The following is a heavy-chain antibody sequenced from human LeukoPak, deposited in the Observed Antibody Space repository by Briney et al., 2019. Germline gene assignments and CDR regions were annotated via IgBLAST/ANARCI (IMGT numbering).Heavy chain of an antibody. CDR1: GGSVSSYY. CDR3: AREGYGSNFYSFDY. J-gene: IGHJ4*02. D-gene: IGHD6-13*01. V-gene: IGHV4-59*02. CDR2: IYYSGST. Sequence: SETLSLTCTVSGGSVSSYYWSWIRQPPGKGLEWIGYIYYSGSTSYNPSLKSRVTISVDTSKNQFSLKLSSVTAADTAVYYCAREGYGSNFYSFDYWGQGTLVTVSS.